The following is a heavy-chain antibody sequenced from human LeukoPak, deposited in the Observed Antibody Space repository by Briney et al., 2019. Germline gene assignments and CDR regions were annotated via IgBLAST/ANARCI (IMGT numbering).Heavy chain of an antibody. D-gene: IGHD2-2*01. J-gene: IGHJ4*02. CDR2: ISAYIGNT. V-gene: IGHV1-18*01. CDR3: ARAWDCSSTTCYVYFDC. CDR1: VYIFTTYG. Sequence: GASVKVSCKTSVYIFTTYGISWVRQAPGQGLEWMGWISAYIGNTNYAQRLQGRVTMTTDTSTNTAYMELRSLTSDDTAVYYCARAWDCSSTTCYVYFDCWGQGSLVTVSS.